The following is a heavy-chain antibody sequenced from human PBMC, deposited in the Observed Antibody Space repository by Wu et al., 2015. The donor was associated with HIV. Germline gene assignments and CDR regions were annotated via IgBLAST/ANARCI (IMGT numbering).Heavy chain of an antibody. J-gene: IGHJ6*02. V-gene: IGHV1-69*05. Sequence: QVQLVQSGAEVKKPGSSVKVSCKASGGTFSSYAISWVRQAPGQGLEWMGRIIPIFGTANYAQKFQGRVTITTDESTSTAYMELSSLRSEDTAVYYCARAGYCSSTSCYTNYYYYGMDVWGQGTTGHRLL. CDR2: IIPIFGTA. CDR1: GGTFSSYA. CDR3: ARAGYCSSTSCYTNYYYYGMDV. D-gene: IGHD2-2*01.